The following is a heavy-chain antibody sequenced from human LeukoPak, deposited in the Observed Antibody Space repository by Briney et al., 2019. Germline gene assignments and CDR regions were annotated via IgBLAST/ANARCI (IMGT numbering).Heavy chain of an antibody. CDR3: ARGYCSSTSCSNWFDP. Sequence: GASVKVSCKASGYTFTSYDINWVRQATGQGLEWMGWMNPNSGNTGYAQKFQGRVTMTRNTSISTAYTELSSLRSEDTAVYYCARGYCSSTSCSNWFDPWGQGTLVTVPS. CDR2: MNPNSGNT. V-gene: IGHV1-8*01. CDR1: GYTFTSYD. J-gene: IGHJ5*02. D-gene: IGHD2-2*01.